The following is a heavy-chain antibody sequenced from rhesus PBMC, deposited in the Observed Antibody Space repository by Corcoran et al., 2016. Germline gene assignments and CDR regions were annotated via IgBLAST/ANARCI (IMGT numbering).Heavy chain of an antibody. CDR1: GGSLSGGYD. Sequence: QVQLQESGPGLVKPSETLSLTCAVSGGSLSGGYDWTWSRRPPGKGLEWIGYIYGSSGSTNYNPSLINRVTISKDTSKNQFSLKLSSVTAADTAVYYCARRGSWLPFDSWGQGVLVTVSS. CDR2: IYGSSGST. D-gene: IGHD6-25*01. V-gene: IGHV4-76*01. CDR3: ARRGSWLPFDS. J-gene: IGHJ4*01.